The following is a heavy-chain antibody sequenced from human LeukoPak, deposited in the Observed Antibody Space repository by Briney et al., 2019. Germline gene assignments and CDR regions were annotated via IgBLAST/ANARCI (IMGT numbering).Heavy chain of an antibody. CDR1: AFTFRSYG. D-gene: IGHD2-2*01. V-gene: IGHV3-30*18. CDR2: ISYDGSGQ. J-gene: IGHJ6*02. Sequence: HPGGSLRLSCVASAFTFRSYGMHWVRQAPGKGLEWVAVISYDGSGQYYADSLKGRFTISRDNSKNTLYLQMNSLRVEDTAVYYCAKDQRTMTRRMDVWGQGTTVTVPS. CDR3: AKDQRTMTRRMDV.